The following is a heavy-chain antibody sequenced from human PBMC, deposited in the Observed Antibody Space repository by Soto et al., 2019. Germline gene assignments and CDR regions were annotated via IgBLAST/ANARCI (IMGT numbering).Heavy chain of an antibody. V-gene: IGHV1-69*02. CDR2: VIPILGMA. D-gene: IGHD2-2*01. CDR1: GGTFSSYS. Sequence: QVQLVQSGAEVKKPGASVKVSCEASGGTFSSYSFSWVRQAPGQGLEWMGRVIPILGMANYAQKFQGRVTITADKSTSTVYTEMSSLRSEDTAVYYCARGGAVVVPGAVDRHNWFDPWGQGTLVTVSS. J-gene: IGHJ5*02. CDR3: ARGGAVVVPGAVDRHNWFDP.